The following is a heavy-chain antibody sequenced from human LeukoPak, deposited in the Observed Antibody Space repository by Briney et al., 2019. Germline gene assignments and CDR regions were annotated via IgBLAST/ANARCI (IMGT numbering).Heavy chain of an antibody. CDR1: GFTFSSYW. CDR2: IKQDGSEK. Sequence: PGGSLRLSCAASGFTFSSYWMSWVRQAPGKGLEWVANIKQDGSEKYYVDSVKGRFTISRDNAKNSMYLQMNSLRAEDTAVYYCARDRYSGVTAMVTGYYGMDVWGQGTTVTVSS. V-gene: IGHV3-7*01. D-gene: IGHD5-18*01. CDR3: ARDRYSGVTAMVTGYYGMDV. J-gene: IGHJ6*02.